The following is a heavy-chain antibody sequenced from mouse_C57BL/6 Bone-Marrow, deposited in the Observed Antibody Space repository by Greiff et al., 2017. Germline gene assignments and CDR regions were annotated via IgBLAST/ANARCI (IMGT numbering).Heavy chain of an antibody. D-gene: IGHD2-4*01. V-gene: IGHV5-9-1*02. Sequence: EVQVVESGEGLVKPGGSLKLSCAASGFTFSSYAMSWVRQTPEKRLEWVAYISSGGDYIYYADTVKGRFTISRDNARNTLYLQMSSLKSEDTAMYYCTRAYDYAYYYAMDYWGQGTSVTVSS. CDR3: TRAYDYAYYYAMDY. J-gene: IGHJ4*01. CDR2: ISSGGDYI. CDR1: GFTFSSYA.